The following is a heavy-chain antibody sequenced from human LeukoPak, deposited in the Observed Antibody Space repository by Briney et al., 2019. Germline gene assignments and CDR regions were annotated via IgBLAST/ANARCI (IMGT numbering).Heavy chain of an antibody. D-gene: IGHD2-15*01. J-gene: IGHJ4*02. Sequence: LSETLSLTCTVSGGSISSYYWSWIRQPPGEGLEWIGYIYYSGSTNYNPSLKSRVTISVDTSKNQFSLKLSSVTAADTAVYYCARGDEWCPGWWGQGTLVTVSS. CDR2: IYYSGST. V-gene: IGHV4-59*01. CDR3: ARGDEWCPGW. CDR1: GGSISSYY.